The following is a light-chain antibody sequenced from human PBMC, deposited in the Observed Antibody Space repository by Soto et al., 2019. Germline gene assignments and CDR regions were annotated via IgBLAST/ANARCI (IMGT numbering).Light chain of an antibody. Sequence: QSVLTQPPSASGSPGQSVTISCTGTSSDVGGYNSVSWYQQHPGKGPKLMLYDVTKRPSGVPDRFSGSKSGNTAYLTVSGLQAEDEADYYCSSNAGSSNAGSSTLVFGGGTKLTVL. V-gene: IGLV2-8*01. CDR1: SSDVGGYNS. CDR2: DVT. J-gene: IGLJ2*01. CDR3: SSNAGSSNAGSSTLV.